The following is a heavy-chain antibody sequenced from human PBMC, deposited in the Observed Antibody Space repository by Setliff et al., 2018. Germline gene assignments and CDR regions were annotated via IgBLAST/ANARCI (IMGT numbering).Heavy chain of an antibody. V-gene: IGHV3-11*04. CDR3: ARVGSKPQLGWFDP. Sequence: GGSLRLSCAASGFTFSDYYMSWIRQAPGKGLEWVSYISGSSHIISYADSVKGRFTISRDNARNTLYLQMNSLTAEDTAVYYCARVGSKPQLGWFDPWGQGTLVTVSS. CDR2: ISGSSHII. J-gene: IGHJ5*02. CDR1: GFTFSDYY. D-gene: IGHD1-26*01.